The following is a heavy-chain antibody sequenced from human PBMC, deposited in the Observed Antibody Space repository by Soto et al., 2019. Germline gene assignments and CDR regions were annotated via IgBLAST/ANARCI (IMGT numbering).Heavy chain of an antibody. CDR3: AREGTITMVRGVIFYYYGMDV. D-gene: IGHD3-10*01. CDR2: ISSSGSTI. Sequence: GGSLRLSCAASGFTFSDYYMSWIRQAPGKGLEWVSYISSSGSTIYYADSVKGRFTISRDNAKNSLYLQMNSLRAEDTAVYYCAREGTITMVRGVIFYYYGMDVWRQRTTVTVSS. V-gene: IGHV3-11*01. CDR1: GFTFSDYY. J-gene: IGHJ6*02.